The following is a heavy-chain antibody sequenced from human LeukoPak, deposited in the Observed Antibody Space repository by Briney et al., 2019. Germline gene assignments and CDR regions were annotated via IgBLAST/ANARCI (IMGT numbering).Heavy chain of an antibody. J-gene: IGHJ4*02. V-gene: IGHV3-7*01. D-gene: IGHD2/OR15-2a*01. CDR2: IKQDGSEK. CDR3: ARKILYGFDY. Sequence: EWGANIKQDGSEKYYGDSVKGRFTISRDNAKNSLYLQMNSLRAEDTAVYYCARKILYGFDYWGQGTLVTVSS.